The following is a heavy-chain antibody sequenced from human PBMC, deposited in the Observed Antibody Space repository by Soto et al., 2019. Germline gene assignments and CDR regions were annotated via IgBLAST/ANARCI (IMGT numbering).Heavy chain of an antibody. Sequence: EVQLLESGGGVVQPGRSLRLSCSASGFTFDDYAMNWVRQAPGKGLEWVSSISWNSGNIVYADSVRGRFTISRDNAKTSLHLQMNSLRAEDAALYYCTKGASTSCFSAFDLWGQGTMVTVSS. J-gene: IGHJ3*01. CDR1: GFTFDDYA. V-gene: IGHV3-9*01. D-gene: IGHD2-2*01. CDR2: ISWNSGNI. CDR3: TKGASTSCFSAFDL.